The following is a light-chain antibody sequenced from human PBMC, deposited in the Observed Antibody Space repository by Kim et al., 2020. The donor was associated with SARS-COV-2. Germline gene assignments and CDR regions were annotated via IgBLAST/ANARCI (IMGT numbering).Light chain of an antibody. CDR2: ADN. CDR1: SGGIASNY. CDR3: QSYFATTQDVV. J-gene: IGLJ2*01. V-gene: IGLV6-57*03. Sequence: VTISCTRRSGGIASNYVQWDQQRPGSAPSPVIYADNQRPSGVPDRFSGSNGTSSNSDALTISGLKTEDEADDYCQSYFATTQDVVFGGGTQPTVL.